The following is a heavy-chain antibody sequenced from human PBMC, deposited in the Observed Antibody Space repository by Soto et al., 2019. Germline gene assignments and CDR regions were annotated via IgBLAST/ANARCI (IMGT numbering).Heavy chain of an antibody. CDR1: GYTFTSYY. D-gene: IGHD6-19*01. Sequence: ASVKVSCKASGYTFTSYYMHWVRQAPGQGLEWMGIINPSGGSTSYAQKFQGRVTMTRDTSTNTVYMELSSLRSEDTAVYYCAREQGVSSGYYYFDYWGQGTLVTVSS. V-gene: IGHV1-46*03. CDR3: AREQGVSSGYYYFDY. CDR2: INPSGGST. J-gene: IGHJ4*02.